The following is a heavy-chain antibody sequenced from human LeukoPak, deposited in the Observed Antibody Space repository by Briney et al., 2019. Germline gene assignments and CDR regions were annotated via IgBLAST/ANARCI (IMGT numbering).Heavy chain of an antibody. J-gene: IGHJ4*02. CDR2: IYPGDFDT. CDR1: GYTFTSYW. V-gene: IGHV5-51*01. Sequence: PGASLKISCQGFGYTFTSYWIAWVRQLPGKGLEWMGIIYPGDFDTRYNPSFQGHVNISADKAISTAYLQWSSLKASDSAMYYCARQRDGYIFNYWGQGTLVTVSS. CDR3: ARQRDGYIFNY. D-gene: IGHD5-24*01.